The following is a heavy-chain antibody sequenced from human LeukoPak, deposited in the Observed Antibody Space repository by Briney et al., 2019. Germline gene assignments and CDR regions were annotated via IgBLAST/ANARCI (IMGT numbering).Heavy chain of an antibody. D-gene: IGHD3-10*01. Sequence: ASVKVSCKASGYTFTSYDINWVRQAPGQGLEWMGWMNPNSGNTVYAQKFQGRVTITRNTSISTAYMELSSLRSEDTAVYYCARGRGSRFDYWGQGTLVTVSS. J-gene: IGHJ4*02. CDR2: MNPNSGNT. CDR3: ARGRGSRFDY. CDR1: GYTFTSYD. V-gene: IGHV1-8*01.